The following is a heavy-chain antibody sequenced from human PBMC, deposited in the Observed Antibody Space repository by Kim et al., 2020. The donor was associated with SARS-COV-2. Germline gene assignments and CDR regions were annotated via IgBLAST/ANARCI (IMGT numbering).Heavy chain of an antibody. CDR2: IYYSGST. J-gene: IGHJ6*02. D-gene: IGHD2-2*01. CDR3: ARDKISIVVVPAAMDYGMDV. Sequence: SETLSLTCTVSGGSISSSSYYWGWIRQPPGKGLEWIGSIYYSGSTYYNPSLKSRVTISVDTSKNQFSLKLSSVTAADTAVYYCARDKISIVVVPAAMDYGMDVGGQGTTVTVSS. CDR1: GGSISSSSYY. V-gene: IGHV4-39*07.